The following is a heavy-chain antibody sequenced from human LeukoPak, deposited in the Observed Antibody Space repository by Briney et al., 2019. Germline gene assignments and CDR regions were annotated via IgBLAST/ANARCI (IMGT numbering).Heavy chain of an antibody. CDR3: ARVLWNGDYPRFDY. D-gene: IGHD4-17*01. CDR1: GFSVSSNY. J-gene: IGHJ4*02. Sequence: GGSLRLSCAASGFSVSSNYMSWVRQAPGKGLEWVSIIYSGGTTYYADSVKGRFTISRDNSKNTLYLQMNNLRGEDTAVYYCARVLWNGDYPRFDYWGQGTLVTVSS. CDR2: IYSGGTT. V-gene: IGHV3-53*01.